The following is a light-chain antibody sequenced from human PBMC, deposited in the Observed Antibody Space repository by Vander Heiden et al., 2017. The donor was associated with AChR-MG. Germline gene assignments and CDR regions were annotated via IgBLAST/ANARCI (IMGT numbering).Light chain of an antibody. V-gene: IGLV1-44*01. CDR3: AAWDDSLNGLV. Sequence: QSVLTQPPSASGTPGQRVTISCSGSSSNIGSNTVHWYQQLPGTAPKLLIYSNNQRPSGVPDRCSGSKSGTSASLAISGLQSEDEADYYCAAWDDSLNGLVFGGGTKLTVL. J-gene: IGLJ2*01. CDR2: SNN. CDR1: SSNIGSNT.